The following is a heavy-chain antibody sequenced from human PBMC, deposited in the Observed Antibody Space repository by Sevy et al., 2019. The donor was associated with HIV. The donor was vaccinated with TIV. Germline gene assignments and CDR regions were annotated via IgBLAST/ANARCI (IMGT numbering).Heavy chain of an antibody. V-gene: IGHV5-51*01. J-gene: IGHJ4*02. D-gene: IGHD6-13*01. CDR2: VYPGESDT. Sequence: GESLKISCKGSGYSFANKWIGWVRQMPGKGLEWVGIVYPGESDTTYSPAFQGQVTISVDKSISTAFLQWNSLKASDTAIYYCARLPVAAAGLYYFDYWGQGTLVTVSS. CDR1: GYSFANKW. CDR3: ARLPVAAAGLYYFDY.